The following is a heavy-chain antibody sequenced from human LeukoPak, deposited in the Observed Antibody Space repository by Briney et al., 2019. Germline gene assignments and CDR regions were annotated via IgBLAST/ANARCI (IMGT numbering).Heavy chain of an antibody. V-gene: IGHV1-18*01. CDR3: ARDLYRDSLPVSWFDP. J-gene: IGHJ5*02. CDR1: GYTFASYG. Sequence: ASVKVSCKASGYTFASYGISWVRQAPGQGLEWMGWISDYNGNTNYAQKLQGRVTMTTDTSTSTAYMELRSLRSDDTAVYYCARDLYRDSLPVSWFDPWGQGTLVTVSS. CDR2: ISDYNGNT. D-gene: IGHD4-11*01.